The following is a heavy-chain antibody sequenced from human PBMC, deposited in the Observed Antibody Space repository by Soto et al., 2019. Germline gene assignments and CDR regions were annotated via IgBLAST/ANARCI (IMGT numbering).Heavy chain of an antibody. CDR2: ISYDGSNK. J-gene: IGHJ6*02. CDR3: AKEIFTSGLTYYYYYGMDV. CDR1: GFTFSSYG. D-gene: IGHD6-19*01. V-gene: IGHV3-30*18. Sequence: VQLVESGGGVVQPGRSLRLSCAASGFTFSSYGMHWVRQAPGKGLEWVAVISYDGSNKYYADSVKGRFTISRDNSKNTLYLQMNSLRAEDTAVYYCAKEIFTSGLTYYYYYGMDVWGQGTTVTVSS.